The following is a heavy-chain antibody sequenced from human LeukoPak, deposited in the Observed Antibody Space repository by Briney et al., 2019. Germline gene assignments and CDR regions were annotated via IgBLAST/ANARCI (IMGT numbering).Heavy chain of an antibody. CDR1: GYTFTSYD. V-gene: IGHV1-8*03. D-gene: IGHD7-27*01. Sequence: ASVKVSCKASGYTFTSYDMNWVRQATGQGLEWMGWMNPNSGNTGYAQKFQGRVTITRNTSISTAYMELSSLRSEDTAVYYCASRTKGELGMAYCYYYMDVWGKGTTVTVSS. CDR3: ASRTKGELGMAYCYYYMDV. J-gene: IGHJ6*03. CDR2: MNPNSGNT.